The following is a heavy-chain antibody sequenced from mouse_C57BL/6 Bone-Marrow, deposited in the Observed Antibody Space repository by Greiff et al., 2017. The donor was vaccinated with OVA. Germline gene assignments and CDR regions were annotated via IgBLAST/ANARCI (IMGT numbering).Heavy chain of an antibody. V-gene: IGHV7-3*01. J-gene: IGHJ2*01. CDR1: GFTFTDYY. CDR3: ASTKDYFDY. Sequence: DVKLQESGGGLVQPGGSLSLSCAASGFTFTDYYMSWVRQPPGKALEWLGFIRNKANGYTTEYSASVKGRFTISRDNSQSSLYLQRNALRAEDSATYYCASTKDYFDYWGQGTTLTVSS. CDR2: IRNKANGYTT.